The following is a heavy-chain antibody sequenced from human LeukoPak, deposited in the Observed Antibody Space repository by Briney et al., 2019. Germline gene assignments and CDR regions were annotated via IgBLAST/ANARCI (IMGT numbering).Heavy chain of an antibody. Sequence: GASVKVSCKASGYTFSGYYMHWVRQAPGQGLEWMGWINPNSGGTNYAQKFQGRVTMTRETSISTAYMELSRLRSDDTAVYYCAMRSLYYYDSSDPGYFDYWGQGTLVTVSS. V-gene: IGHV1-2*02. CDR2: INPNSGGT. CDR3: AMRSLYYYDSSDPGYFDY. J-gene: IGHJ4*02. CDR1: GYTFSGYY. D-gene: IGHD3-22*01.